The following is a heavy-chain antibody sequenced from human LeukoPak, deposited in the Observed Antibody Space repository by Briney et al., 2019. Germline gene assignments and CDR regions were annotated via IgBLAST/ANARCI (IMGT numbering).Heavy chain of an antibody. CDR2: VYYRGSN. CDR1: GGSITNYY. J-gene: IGHJ6*03. V-gene: IGHV4-59*01. Sequence: PSETLSLTCTVSGGSITNYYWTWIRQSPGKGLEWIGYVYYRGSNDFNPSFKSRVTISVDASMSQLSLNLGSVTAADTAVYFCARVFTINRGDYYYYMDVWGKGIKVIVSS. D-gene: IGHD5-24*01. CDR3: ARVFTINRGDYYYYMDV.